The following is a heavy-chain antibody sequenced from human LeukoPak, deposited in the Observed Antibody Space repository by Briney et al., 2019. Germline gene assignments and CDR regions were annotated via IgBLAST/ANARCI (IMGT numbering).Heavy chain of an antibody. CDR1: GGTFSSYT. V-gene: IGHV1-69*02. D-gene: IGHD1-1*01. CDR3: ARARNWNGENAFDI. Sequence: ASVKVSCKASGGTFSSYTISWVRQAPGRGLEWMGRIIPILGIANYAQKFQGRVTITADKSTSTAYMELSSLRSEDTAVYYCARARNWNGENAFDIWGQGTMVTVSS. CDR2: IIPILGIA. J-gene: IGHJ3*02.